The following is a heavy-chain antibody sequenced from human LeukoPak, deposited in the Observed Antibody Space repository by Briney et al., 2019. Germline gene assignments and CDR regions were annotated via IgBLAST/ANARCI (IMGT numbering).Heavy chain of an antibody. CDR1: GFTFSSYS. CDR3: ARDSVRGVYPSDL. D-gene: IGHD3-10*01. Sequence: GGSLRLSCAASGFTFSSYSMNWVRQAPGKGLEWVSYISDSSSYIYYADSVKGRFTISRDNAKNSLYLQMNSLRAEDTAVYYCARDSVRGVYPSDLWGQGTLVTVSS. CDR2: ISDSSSYI. V-gene: IGHV3-21*01. J-gene: IGHJ5*02.